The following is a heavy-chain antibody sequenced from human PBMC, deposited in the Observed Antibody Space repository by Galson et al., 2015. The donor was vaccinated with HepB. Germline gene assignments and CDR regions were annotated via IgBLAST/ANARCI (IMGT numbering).Heavy chain of an antibody. D-gene: IGHD2-15*01. J-gene: IGHJ5*02. CDR3: ARGYCSGGSCYSGGWFDP. CDR2: INPNSGGT. CDR1: GYTFTGYY. V-gene: IGHV1-2*04. Sequence: SVKVSCKASGYTFTGYYMHWVRQAPGQGLEWMGWINPNSGGTNYAQKFQGWVTMTRDTSISTAYMELSRLRSDDTAVYYCARGYCSGGSCYSGGWFDPWGQGTLVTVSS.